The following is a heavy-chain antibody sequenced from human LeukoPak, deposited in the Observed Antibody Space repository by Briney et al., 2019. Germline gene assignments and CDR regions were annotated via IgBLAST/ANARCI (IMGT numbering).Heavy chain of an antibody. Sequence: PSGTLSLTCAVSGDSISSTSWWSWVRQPPGKGLEWIGEIYHSGTTNYNPSLKGRVTISVDKSKNQFSLNVNSVTAADTAVYYCVRGCSAGSCYGEYWGQGTLVTVSS. CDR2: IYHSGTT. CDR3: VRGCSAGSCYGEY. D-gene: IGHD2-15*01. CDR1: GDSISSTSW. V-gene: IGHV4-4*02. J-gene: IGHJ4*02.